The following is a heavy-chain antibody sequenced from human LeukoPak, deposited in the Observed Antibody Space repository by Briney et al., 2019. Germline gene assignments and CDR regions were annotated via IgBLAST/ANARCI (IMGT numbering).Heavy chain of an antibody. D-gene: IGHD2-2*01. J-gene: IGHJ4*02. V-gene: IGHV1-2*02. Sequence: ASVKVSCKASGYTFTGYYMHWVRQAPGQGLEWMGWINPNSGGTNYAQKIQGRVTMTRDTSISTAYMELSRLRSDDTAVYYCARPRVYQSPFDYWGQGTLVTVSS. CDR2: INPNSGGT. CDR1: GYTFTGYY. CDR3: ARPRVYQSPFDY.